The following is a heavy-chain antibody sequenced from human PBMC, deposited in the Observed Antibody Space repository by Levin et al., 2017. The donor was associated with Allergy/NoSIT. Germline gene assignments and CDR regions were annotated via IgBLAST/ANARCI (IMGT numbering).Heavy chain of an antibody. D-gene: IGHD6-19*01. Sequence: GGSLRLSCAASGFSFSSYWIHWVRQAPGKGLVWVSRISSDGSTTSYADSVKGRFTISRDNAKNTLYLQMNSLRAEDTAMYYCARSNSFGSGWALDYWGQGTLVTVSS. CDR1: GFSFSSYW. CDR2: ISSDGSTT. V-gene: IGHV3-74*01. CDR3: ARSNSFGSGWALDY. J-gene: IGHJ4*02.